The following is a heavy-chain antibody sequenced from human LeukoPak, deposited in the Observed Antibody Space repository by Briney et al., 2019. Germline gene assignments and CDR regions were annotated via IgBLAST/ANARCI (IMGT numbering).Heavy chain of an antibody. CDR3: ARPPGPMVRGIIGY. CDR1: GFTFSSHW. CDR2: INSDGSTT. V-gene: IGHV3-74*01. Sequence: GGSLRLSCAASGFTFSSHWMHWVRQAPGKGLVWVSLINSDGSTTNYADSVKGRFTISRDNAKNTLHLQMNSLRAEDTAVYYCARPPGPMVRGIIGYWGQGTLVTVSS. D-gene: IGHD3-10*01. J-gene: IGHJ4*02.